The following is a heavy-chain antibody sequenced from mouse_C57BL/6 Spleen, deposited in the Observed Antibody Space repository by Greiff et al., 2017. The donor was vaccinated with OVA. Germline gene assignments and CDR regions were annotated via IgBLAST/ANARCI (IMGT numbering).Heavy chain of an antibody. V-gene: IGHV5-9*01. D-gene: IGHD2-1*01. CDR2: ISGGGGNT. J-gene: IGHJ1*03. Sequence: EVQVVESGGGLVKPGGSLKLSCAASGFTFSSYTMSWVRQTPEKRLEWVATISGGGGNTYYPGSVKGRFTISRDNAKNTLYLQMSSLRSEDTALYYCARHGEIYYGNYGYFDVWGTGTTVTVSS. CDR3: ARHGEIYYGNYGYFDV. CDR1: GFTFSSYT.